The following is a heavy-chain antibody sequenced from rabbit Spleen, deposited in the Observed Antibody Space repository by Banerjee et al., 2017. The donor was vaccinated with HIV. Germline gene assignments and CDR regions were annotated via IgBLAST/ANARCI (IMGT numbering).Heavy chain of an antibody. V-gene: IGHV1S40*01. Sequence: QSLEESGGDLVKPGASLTLTCTASGFSFSSSYYMCWVRQAPGKGLECIACIYGGGSVIYYANWAKGRFTGSKTSSTTVTLQMTSLTVADTATYFCARRDGNSLYYDLWGPGTLVTVS. CDR3: ARRDGNSLYYDL. J-gene: IGHJ4*01. CDR1: GFSFSSSYY. CDR2: IYGGGSVI. D-gene: IGHD1-1*01.